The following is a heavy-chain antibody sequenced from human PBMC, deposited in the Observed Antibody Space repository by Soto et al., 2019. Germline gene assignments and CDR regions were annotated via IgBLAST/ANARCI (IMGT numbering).Heavy chain of an antibody. V-gene: IGHV3-21*01. CDR2: ISTSGDYM. J-gene: IGHJ4*02. CDR3: ARGHGSSNFDY. Sequence: EVQLVESGGGLVKPGGSLRLSCAASGFIFSSYSMNWVRQAPGKGLEWVSSISTSGDYMYYADSMKGRFTISRDNAKNSLYLQMNSLRAEDTAVYYCARGHGSSNFDYWGQGTLVTVSS. CDR1: GFIFSSYS. D-gene: IGHD1-26*01.